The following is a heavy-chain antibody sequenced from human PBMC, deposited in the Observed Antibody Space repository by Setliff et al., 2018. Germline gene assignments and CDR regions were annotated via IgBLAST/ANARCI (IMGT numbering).Heavy chain of an antibody. Sequence: SETLSLTCAVSGYSISSGFSWVWIRQSPGKGLEWIGRILFSGDTCYNPSLNSRVTISADTSKNQFSLNLSSVTAADTAVYYCARDNRARHYMDVWGKGTTVTVSS. D-gene: IGHD3-10*01. CDR3: ARDNRARHYMDV. V-gene: IGHV4-38-2*02. CDR2: ILFSGDT. CDR1: GYSISSGFS. J-gene: IGHJ6*03.